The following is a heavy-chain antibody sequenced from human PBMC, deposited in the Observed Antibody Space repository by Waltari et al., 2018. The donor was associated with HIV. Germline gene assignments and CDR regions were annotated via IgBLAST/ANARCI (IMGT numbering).Heavy chain of an antibody. J-gene: IGHJ4*02. CDR3: ARVGATSGDY. D-gene: IGHD1-26*01. CDR1: GFTFGSYA. CDR2: ISYDGSNK. V-gene: IGHV3-30-3*01. Sequence: QVQLVESGGGVVQPGRSLRLSCAASGFTFGSYAMHWVCQAPGKGLEWVAVISYDGSNKYYADSVKGRFTISRDNSKNTLYLQMNSLRAEDTAVYYCARVGATSGDYWGQGTLVTVSS.